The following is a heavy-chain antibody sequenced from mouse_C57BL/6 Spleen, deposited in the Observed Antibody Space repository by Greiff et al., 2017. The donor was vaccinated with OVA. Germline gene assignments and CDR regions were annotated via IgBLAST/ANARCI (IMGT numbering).Heavy chain of an antibody. J-gene: IGHJ4*01. CDR1: GYTFTSYW. V-gene: IGHV1-53*01. D-gene: IGHD2-1*01. CDR2: INPSNGGP. Sequence: QVQLQQPGTELVKPGASVKLSCKASGYTFTSYWMHWVKQRPGPGLEWIGNINPSNGGPNYNEKFKSKATLTVDKSSSTAYMQLSSLTSEDSAVYYCARSGGGNYPYAMDYWGQGTSVTVSS. CDR3: ARSGGGNYPYAMDY.